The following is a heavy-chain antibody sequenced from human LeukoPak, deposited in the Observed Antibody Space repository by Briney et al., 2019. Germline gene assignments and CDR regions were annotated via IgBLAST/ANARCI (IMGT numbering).Heavy chain of an antibody. CDR2: ISNDGSYE. CDR1: RFTFRSYA. V-gene: IGHV3-30*04. Sequence: GGSLRLSCAASRFTFRSYAMHWVRQAPGKGLEWVAVISNDGSYEYYAASVKGRFTISRDNSKNTLYLQMNSLRAEDTAVFYCARHYGSGIFDYWGQGTLVTVSS. J-gene: IGHJ4*02. D-gene: IGHD3-10*01. CDR3: ARHYGSGIFDY.